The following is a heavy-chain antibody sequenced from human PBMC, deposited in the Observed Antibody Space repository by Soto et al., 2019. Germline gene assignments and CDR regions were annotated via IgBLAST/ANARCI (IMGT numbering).Heavy chain of an antibody. CDR1: GGSISSYY. V-gene: IGHV4-4*07. CDR3: AKVGWGGDS. J-gene: IGHJ4*02. D-gene: IGHD7-27*01. Sequence: ETLALTGAVSGGSISSYYWSWIRQPAGKGLEWIGRIYTSGSTNYNPSLKSRVVISIDRSKNQFSLKLSSVTATDTAVYFCAKVGWGGDSWGQGTLVTVYS. CDR2: IYTSGST.